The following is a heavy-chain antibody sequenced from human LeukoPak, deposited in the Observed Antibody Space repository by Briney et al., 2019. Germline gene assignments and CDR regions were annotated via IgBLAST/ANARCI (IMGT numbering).Heavy chain of an antibody. CDR2: ISYDGSNK. CDR3: ARDRPYIAVAGTLFQH. Sequence: GGSRRLSCAASGFTFSSYAMHWVRQAPGKGLEWVAVISYDGSNKYYADSVKGRFTISRDNSKNTLYLQMNSLRAEDTAVYYCARDRPYIAVAGTLFQHWGQGTLVTVSS. D-gene: IGHD6-19*01. CDR1: GFTFSSYA. V-gene: IGHV3-30*04. J-gene: IGHJ1*01.